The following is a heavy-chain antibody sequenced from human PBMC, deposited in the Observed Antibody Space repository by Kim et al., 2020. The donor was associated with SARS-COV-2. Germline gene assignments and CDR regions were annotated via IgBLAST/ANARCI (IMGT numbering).Heavy chain of an antibody. CDR2: IYYSGST. J-gene: IGHJ6*02. V-gene: IGHV4-59*13. CDR1: GGSISSYY. D-gene: IGHD6-13*01. CDR3: AGEQEIGIAAAGRRNYYYYGMDV. Sequence: SETLSLTCTVSGGSISSYYWSWIRQPPGKGLEWIGYIYYSGSTNYNPSLKSRVTISVDTSKNQFSRKLGSVTAADTAVYYCAGEQEIGIAAAGRRNYYYYGMDVWGQGTTVTVSS.